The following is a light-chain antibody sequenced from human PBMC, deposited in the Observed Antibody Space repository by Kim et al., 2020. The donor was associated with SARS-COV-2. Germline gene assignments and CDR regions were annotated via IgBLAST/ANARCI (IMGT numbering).Light chain of an antibody. CDR1: QSISSW. V-gene: IGKV1-5*03. CDR2: KAS. CDR3: QKYNSWWT. Sequence: DIQMTQSPSTLSASVGDRVTITCRASQSISSWLAWYQQKPGKAPKLLIYKASSLESGVPSRFSGSGSGTEFTLTISSLQPDDFANYYCQKYNSWWTFGQGTKVEIK. J-gene: IGKJ1*01.